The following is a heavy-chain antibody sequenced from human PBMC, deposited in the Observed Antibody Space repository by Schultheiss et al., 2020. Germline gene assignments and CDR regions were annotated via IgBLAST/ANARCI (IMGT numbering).Heavy chain of an antibody. J-gene: IGHJ4*02. Sequence: SQTLSLTCTVSGGSISSYYWSWIRQPPGKGLEWIGYIYYSGSTNYNPSLKSRVTISVDTSKNQFSLKLSSVTAADTAVYYCAREGDGWFGELFPFDYWGQGTLVTVSS. CDR1: GGSISSYY. CDR2: IYYSGST. V-gene: IGHV4-59*01. CDR3: AREGDGWFGELFPFDY. D-gene: IGHD3-10*01.